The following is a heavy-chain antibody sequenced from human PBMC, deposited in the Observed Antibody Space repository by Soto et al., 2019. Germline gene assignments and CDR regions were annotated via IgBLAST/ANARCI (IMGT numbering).Heavy chain of an antibody. J-gene: IGHJ6*03. CDR1: GYTFTSYD. D-gene: IGHD3-3*01. V-gene: IGHV1-8*01. CDR3: ARGLSGYYLYYYYYYYMDV. CDR2: MNPNSGNT. Sequence: QVQLVQSGAEVKKPGASVKVSCKASGYTFTSYDINWVRQATGQGLEWMGWMNPNSGNTGYAQKFQGRVTMTRNTYISTAYMELSSLRSEDTAVYYCARGLSGYYLYYYYYYYMDVWGKGTTVTVSS.